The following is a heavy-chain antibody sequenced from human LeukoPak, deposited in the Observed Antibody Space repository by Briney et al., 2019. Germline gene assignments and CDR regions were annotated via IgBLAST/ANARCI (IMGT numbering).Heavy chain of an antibody. CDR3: ARHYGP. Sequence: PGGSLRLSCTASGFTFSNFWMGWVRQPPGKGLEWIGSIYYSGNTYYNPSLKSRVTISVDTSKNQFSLKLNSVTATDTAVYYCARHYGPWGQGTLVTVSS. CDR2: IYYSGNT. J-gene: IGHJ4*02. V-gene: IGHV4-39*01. CDR1: GFTFSNFWM. D-gene: IGHD3-10*01.